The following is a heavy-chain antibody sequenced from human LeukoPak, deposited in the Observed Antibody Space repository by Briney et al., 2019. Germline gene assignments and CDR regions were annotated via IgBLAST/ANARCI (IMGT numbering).Heavy chain of an antibody. Sequence: GGSLRLSCAASGFIFSSYWMSWVRQAPGKGLEWVANIKQDGSEKYYVDSAKGRFTISRDNAKNSLYLQMNSLRAEDTALYYCARRVSSGYYYYYYYMDVWGKGTTVTVSS. D-gene: IGHD3-22*01. J-gene: IGHJ6*03. CDR2: IKQDGSEK. V-gene: IGHV3-7*03. CDR3: ARRVSSGYYYYYYYMDV. CDR1: GFIFSSYW.